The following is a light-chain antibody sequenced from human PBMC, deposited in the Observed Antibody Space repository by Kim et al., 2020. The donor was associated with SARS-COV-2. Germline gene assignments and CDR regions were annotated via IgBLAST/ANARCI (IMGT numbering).Light chain of an antibody. V-gene: IGKV1-39*01. CDR3: QQSYRTPPT. CDR2: AAS. CDR1: QSISNY. Sequence: DIQMTQSPSSLSVSVGDRVTITCRASQSISNYLNWYQQKPGKAPELLIYAASSLQSGVPSRFSGSGSGTDFTLTISSLQPEDFATYYCQQSYRTPPTFGQGTKVDIK. J-gene: IGKJ1*01.